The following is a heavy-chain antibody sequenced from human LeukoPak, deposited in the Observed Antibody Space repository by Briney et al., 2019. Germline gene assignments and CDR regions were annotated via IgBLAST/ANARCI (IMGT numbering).Heavy chain of an antibody. CDR1: GFTFSNHW. CDR3: ARSPSDYYDFWSGYSVDY. V-gene: IGHV3-74*01. D-gene: IGHD3-3*01. J-gene: IGHJ4*02. Sequence: GGSLRLSCAASGFTFSNHWMNWVRQAPGKGLVWVSRINTDGSSTTYADSVKGRFTISRDNAKNSLYLQMNSLRAEDTAVYYCARSPSDYYDFWSGYSVDYWGQGTLVTVSS. CDR2: INTDGSST.